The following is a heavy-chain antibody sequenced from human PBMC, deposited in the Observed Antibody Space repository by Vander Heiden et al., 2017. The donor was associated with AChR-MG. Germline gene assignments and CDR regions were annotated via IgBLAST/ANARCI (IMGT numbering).Heavy chain of an antibody. CDR2: IRSKANRYAT. CDR3: GTYGDYPS. CDR1: GFTFSGSA. J-gene: IGHJ5*02. D-gene: IGHD4-17*01. V-gene: IGHV3-73*02. Sequence: EVQLVESGGGLVQPGGSLKLSCAASGFTFSGSAMHWVRQASGKGLEWVGRIRSKANRYATAYAASVKGRFTISRDDSKNTAYLQMNSLKTEDTAVYYCGTYGDYPSWGQGTLVTVSS.